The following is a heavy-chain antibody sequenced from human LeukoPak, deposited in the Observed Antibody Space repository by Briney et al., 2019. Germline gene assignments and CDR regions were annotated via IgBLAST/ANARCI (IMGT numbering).Heavy chain of an antibody. V-gene: IGHV3-23*01. CDR1: GFIFSSYA. J-gene: IGHJ4*02. CDR2: ISGSGGST. CDR3: AKDQCSGGSCYSV. D-gene: IGHD2-15*01. Sequence: GGSLRLSCAASGFIFSSYAMSWVRQAPGKGLEWVSAISGSGGSTYYADSVKGRFTISRDNSKNTLYLQMNSLRAEDTAVYYCAKDQCSGGSCYSVWGQGTLVTVSS.